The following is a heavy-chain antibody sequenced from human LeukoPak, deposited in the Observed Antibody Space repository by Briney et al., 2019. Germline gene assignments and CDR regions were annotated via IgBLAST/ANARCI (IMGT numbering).Heavy chain of an antibody. J-gene: IGHJ5*02. D-gene: IGHD5-12*01. CDR3: ARERGYDSWFDP. Sequence: PSETLSLTCTVSGDSISSYYWTWIRQPPGKGLEWIGYIYYSGSTNYNPSLKSRVSIPVDTSKNQFSLKLSSVTAADTAVYYCARERGYDSWFDPWGQGTLVTVSS. CDR2: IYYSGST. V-gene: IGHV4-59*01. CDR1: GDSISSYY.